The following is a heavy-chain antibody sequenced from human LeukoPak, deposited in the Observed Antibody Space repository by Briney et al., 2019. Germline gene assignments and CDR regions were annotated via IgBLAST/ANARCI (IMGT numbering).Heavy chain of an antibody. CDR2: ISYDGSNK. CDR1: GVTFSSYG. Sequence: GGSLRLSCEASGVTFSSYGMHWVRQAPGKGLEWVAVISYDGSNKYYADSVKGRFTISRDNSKNTLYLQMNSLRAEDTAVYYCAKGAKDDFWSGYSDYWGQGTLVTVSS. J-gene: IGHJ4*02. CDR3: AKGAKDDFWSGYSDY. D-gene: IGHD3-3*01. V-gene: IGHV3-30*18.